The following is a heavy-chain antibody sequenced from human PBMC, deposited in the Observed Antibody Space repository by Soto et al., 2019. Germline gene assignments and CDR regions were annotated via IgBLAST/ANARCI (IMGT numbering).Heavy chain of an antibody. V-gene: IGHV1-3*01. Sequence: QVQLVQSGAEVKKPGASVKVSCKASGYTFTSYAMHWVRQAPGQRLEWMGWINAGNGNTKYSQKFQGRVTITRDTSASTAYMELSSLRSEDTAVYYCARSMGNFIAVAPGDYWGQGTLVTVSS. CDR1: GYTFTSYA. CDR3: ARSMGNFIAVAPGDY. D-gene: IGHD6-19*01. CDR2: INAGNGNT. J-gene: IGHJ4*02.